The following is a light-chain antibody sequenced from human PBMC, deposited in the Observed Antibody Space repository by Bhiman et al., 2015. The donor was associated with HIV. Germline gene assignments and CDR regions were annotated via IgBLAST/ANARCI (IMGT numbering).Light chain of an antibody. CDR1: SSDIGGYNY. Sequence: QSALTQPASVSGSPGQSVTISCTGTSSDIGGYNYVSWYQQHPGKAPQLILYDVDNWPSGVSHRFSGSKSGNTASLTISGLQAEDEADYYCSSYTSIGTLVVFGGGTKLTVL. CDR3: SSYTSIGTLVV. V-gene: IGLV2-14*03. J-gene: IGLJ2*01. CDR2: DVD.